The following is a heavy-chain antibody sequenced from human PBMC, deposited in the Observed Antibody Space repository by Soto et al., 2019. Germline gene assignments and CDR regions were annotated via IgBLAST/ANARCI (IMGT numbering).Heavy chain of an antibody. J-gene: IGHJ4*02. CDR3: ARHRRETGTYAQPLDY. D-gene: IGHD1-1*01. CDR2: IYYSGTT. Sequence: KTSETLSLTCTVSGASVSSATHYWNWIRQPPGKPLEWIGYIYYSGTTNYNPSLRSRVTISLDRSNDQFSLKLSSVTAADTAVYYCARHRRETGTYAQPLDYWGQGTLVTVSS. V-gene: IGHV4-61*01. CDR1: GASVSSATHY.